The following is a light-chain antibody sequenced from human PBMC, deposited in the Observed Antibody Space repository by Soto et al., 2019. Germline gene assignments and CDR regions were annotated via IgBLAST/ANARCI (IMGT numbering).Light chain of an antibody. J-gene: IGKJ4*01. CDR3: QNYNRAPLT. CDR2: AAS. Sequence: DIPMTQSPSSLSASVGDRVTITCRASLGISNFLVWYQQKPGKVPKLLIYAASTLQSGVPSRFSGSGSGTDFTLTLNSLQPEEVSTYYFQNYNRAPLTFGGGTKVEI. V-gene: IGKV1-27*01. CDR1: LGISNF.